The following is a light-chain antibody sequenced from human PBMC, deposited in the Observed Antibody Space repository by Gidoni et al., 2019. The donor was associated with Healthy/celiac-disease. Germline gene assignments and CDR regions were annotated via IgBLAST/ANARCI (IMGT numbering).Light chain of an antibody. J-gene: IGKJ4*01. CDR1: QRVSSY. CDR3: QQRSNWPLLT. V-gene: IGKV3-11*01. Sequence: EIVLTQYTATLSLSPGERATLSCRASQRVSSYLAWYQQKQGQAPRLLIYDASNRATGIPARFSGSGSGTDFTLTISSLEPEDFAVYYCQQRSNWPLLTFGGGTKVEIK. CDR2: DAS.